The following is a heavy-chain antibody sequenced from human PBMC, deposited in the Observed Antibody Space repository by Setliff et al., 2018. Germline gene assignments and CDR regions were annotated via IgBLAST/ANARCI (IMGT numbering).Heavy chain of an antibody. CDR3: ARASPHHPYDSSGYYYGDY. Sequence: ASVKVSCKTSGYTFTSYAISWVRQASGQGLEWMGWISAYNDNTNYAQKFQGRVTMTTDTSTSTAYMELTSLRSDDTAVYYCARASPHHPYDSSGYYYGDYWGQGTLVTVSS. D-gene: IGHD3-22*01. J-gene: IGHJ4*02. CDR2: ISAYNDNT. CDR1: GYTFTSYA. V-gene: IGHV1-18*01.